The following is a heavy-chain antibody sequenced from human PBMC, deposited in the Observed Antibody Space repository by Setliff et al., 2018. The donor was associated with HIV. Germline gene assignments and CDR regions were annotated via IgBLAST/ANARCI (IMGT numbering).Heavy chain of an antibody. CDR1: RYTFSNYD. D-gene: IGHD3-9*01. Sequence: ASVKVSCKASRYTFSNYDVNWVRQATGQGLEWMAWMNPISDHRGYAQKFQGRLTMNKDTSTSTVYMELSSLKSDDTAVYYCACGGLIGGSGPCRNFEFWGQGTLVTVSS. V-gene: IGHV1-8*02. CDR2: MNPISDHR. J-gene: IGHJ4*02. CDR3: ACGGLIGGSGPCRNFEF.